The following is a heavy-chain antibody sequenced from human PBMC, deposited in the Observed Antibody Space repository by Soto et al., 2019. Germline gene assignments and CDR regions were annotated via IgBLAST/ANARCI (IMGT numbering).Heavy chain of an antibody. CDR2: IRRPVNGYTT. V-gene: IGHV3-72*01. D-gene: IGHD6-19*01. Sequence: EVQLVESGGGLVQPGGSLRLSCEASGFTFSDHYMDWVRQAPGKGLEWVGRIRRPVNGYTTEYAATVKGRFTISRVDLKNALYLQMNSLKTDDTAVYYCTRDLVTGTPGGLDVWGQGTAVAVSS. CDR3: TRDLVTGTPGGLDV. J-gene: IGHJ6*02. CDR1: GFTFSDHY.